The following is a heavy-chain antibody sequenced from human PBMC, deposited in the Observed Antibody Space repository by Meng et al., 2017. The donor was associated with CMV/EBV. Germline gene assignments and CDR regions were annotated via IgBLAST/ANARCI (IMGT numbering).Heavy chain of an antibody. V-gene: IGHV3-74*03. D-gene: IGHD7-27*01. CDR1: AFTFSRYW. CDR2: LNEDGSFT. Sequence: EVQVVESGGGLVQPGGSARLSCADSAFTFSRYWMHWVRQVPGKGLVWVSRLNEDGSFTSYADSVKGRFTISRDNAKNTLYLQMNSLRVDDSGVYYCGRDLTGERDQWGQGTLVTVSS. J-gene: IGHJ4*02. CDR3: GRDLTGERDQ.